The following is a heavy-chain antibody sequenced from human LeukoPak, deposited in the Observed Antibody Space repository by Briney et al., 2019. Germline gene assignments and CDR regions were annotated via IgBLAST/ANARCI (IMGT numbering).Heavy chain of an antibody. V-gene: IGHV4-59*08. CDR3: ARQRGGKKYYYDTSGYYYFDY. J-gene: IGHJ4*02. CDR1: GGSISSYY. CDR2: IYYSGST. Sequence: PSETLSLTCTVSGGSISSYYWSWIRQPPGKGLEWIGYIYYSGSTNYNPSLKSRVTISVDTSKNQFSLKLSSVTAADTAVYYCARQRGGKKYYYDTSGYYYFDYWGQGTPVTVSS. D-gene: IGHD3-22*01.